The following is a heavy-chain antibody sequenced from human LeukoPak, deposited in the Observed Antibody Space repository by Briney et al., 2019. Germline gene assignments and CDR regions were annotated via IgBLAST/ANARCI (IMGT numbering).Heavy chain of an antibody. Sequence: SETLSLTCSVSGGSISSSGYYWGWIRQPPGKDLEWIGSIYIPSLKSRLTISLDTSKNQFSLKLSSVTAADTAVYYCARDKGHFDVDYWGQGTLVTVSS. CDR1: GGSISSSGYY. V-gene: IGHV4-39*07. J-gene: IGHJ4*02. D-gene: IGHD3-9*01. CDR3: ARDKGHFDVDY.